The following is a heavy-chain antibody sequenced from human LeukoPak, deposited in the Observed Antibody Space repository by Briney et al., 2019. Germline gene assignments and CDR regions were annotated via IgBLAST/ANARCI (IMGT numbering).Heavy chain of an antibody. CDR3: ASGTFDDYGDYDRGDYFDH. CDR1: GASISSSSSS. CDR2: IYYSGLT. J-gene: IGHJ4*02. D-gene: IGHD4-17*01. Sequence: SETLSLTCTVSGASISSSSSSWGWVRQPPGKGPVWIGSIYYSGLTYDNPSLKSRVSISVDPSKNHFSLKVSSVTAADTAVYYCASGTFDDYGDYDRGDYFDHWGQGTLVTVSS. V-gene: IGHV4-39*02.